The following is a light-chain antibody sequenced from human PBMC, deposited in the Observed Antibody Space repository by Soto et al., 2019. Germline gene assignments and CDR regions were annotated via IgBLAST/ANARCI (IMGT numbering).Light chain of an antibody. CDR2: DVI. V-gene: IGLV2-14*01. Sequence: QSVLTQPASVSGSPGQSITISCTGTSSDVGGYDYVSRYQQHPGKAPTLLIYDVINRPSGVSFRFSGSKSGNTASLTISGLQAEDEAEYYCSSYTRSSISVFGTGTKLTVL. CDR1: SSDVGGYDY. J-gene: IGLJ1*01. CDR3: SSYTRSSISV.